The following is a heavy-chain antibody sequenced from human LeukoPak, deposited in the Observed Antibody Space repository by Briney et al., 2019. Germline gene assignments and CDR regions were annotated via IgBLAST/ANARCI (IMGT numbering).Heavy chain of an antibody. CDR2: ISYDGSNK. V-gene: IGHV3-30*04. D-gene: IGHD6-13*01. Sequence: GGSLRLSCAASGFTFSSYAMHWVRQAPGKGLEWVAVISYDGSNKYYADSVKGRFTISRDNSKNTLYLQMNSLRAEDTAVYYCARDQYSSSWYSSYYYYYGMDVWGQGTTVTVSS. CDR1: GFTFSSYA. J-gene: IGHJ6*02. CDR3: ARDQYSSSWYSSYYYYYGMDV.